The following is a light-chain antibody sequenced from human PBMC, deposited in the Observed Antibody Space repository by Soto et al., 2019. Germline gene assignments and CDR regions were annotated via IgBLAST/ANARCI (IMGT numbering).Light chain of an antibody. V-gene: IGLV2-14*01. J-gene: IGLJ3*02. CDR1: SSDIGAYTY. Sequence: QSVLTQPASVSGSPGQSITISCTGTSSDIGAYTYVSWYQHPPDKAPKLIIYEVSNRPSGVSNRFSGSKSGNVASLTISGLQAEDEADYYCTSYSDSKTGVFGGGTQLTVL. CDR3: TSYSDSKTGV. CDR2: EVS.